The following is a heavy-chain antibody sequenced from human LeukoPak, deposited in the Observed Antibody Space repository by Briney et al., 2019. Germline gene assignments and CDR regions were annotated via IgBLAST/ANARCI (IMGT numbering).Heavy chain of an antibody. D-gene: IGHD3-9*01. CDR1: SYIFINYG. J-gene: IGHJ3*02. V-gene: IGHV1-18*01. CDR3: ARGNYDILTGPRRTDAFDI. CDR2: ISAYNGNT. Sequence: ASVKVSCKASSYIFINYGISWVRQAPGRGLEWMGWISAYNGNTNYAQNLQGRVTMTTDTSTSTAYMELRSLRSDDTAMYYCARGNYDILTGPRRTDAFDIWGQGTMVTVSS.